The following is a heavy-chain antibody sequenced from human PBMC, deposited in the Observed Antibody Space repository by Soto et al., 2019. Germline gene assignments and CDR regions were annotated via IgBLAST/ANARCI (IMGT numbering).Heavy chain of an antibody. CDR1: GYTFTGYY. CDR3: ARGARYSSSPLPYNWFDP. Sequence: GASVKVSCKASGYTFTGYYTHWVRQAPGQGLEWMGWINPNSGGTNYAQKFQGWVTMTRDTSISTAYMELSRLRSDDTAVYYCARGARYSSSPLPYNWFDPWGQGTLVTVSS. V-gene: IGHV1-2*04. D-gene: IGHD6-6*01. J-gene: IGHJ5*02. CDR2: INPNSGGT.